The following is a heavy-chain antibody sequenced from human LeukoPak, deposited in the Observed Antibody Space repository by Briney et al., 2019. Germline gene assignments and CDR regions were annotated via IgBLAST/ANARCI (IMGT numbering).Heavy chain of an antibody. CDR3: GRALSTVPSGGPFDY. V-gene: IGHV1-46*01. CDR1: GYTFTSYY. J-gene: IGHJ4*02. Sequence: ASVKVSCKASGYTFTSYYMHWVRQAPGQGLEWMGIINPSGGSTSYAQKFQGRVTMTRDTSTSTVYMELSSLRSEDTAVYYCGRALSTVPSGGPFDYWGQGTLVTVSS. CDR2: INPSGGST. D-gene: IGHD4-17*01.